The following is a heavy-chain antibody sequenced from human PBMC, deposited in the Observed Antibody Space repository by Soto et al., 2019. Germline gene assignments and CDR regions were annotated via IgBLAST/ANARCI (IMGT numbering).Heavy chain of an antibody. V-gene: IGHV3-74*01. J-gene: IGHJ1*01. CDR2: ISESGDIT. CDR1: GFTFSTYW. Sequence: EVQLVESGGDLVQPGGSLGLSCAASGFTFSTYWMQWVRQVPGEGLVWVSSISESGDITVYADSVKGRFTISRDNAKNTLYLQMDGLRVEDTAIYYCSREYYSSGTHWGQGTLVTVST. D-gene: IGHD3-10*01. CDR3: SREYYSSGTH.